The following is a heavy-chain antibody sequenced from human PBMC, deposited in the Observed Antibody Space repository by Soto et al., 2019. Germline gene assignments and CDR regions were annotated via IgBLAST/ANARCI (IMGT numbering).Heavy chain of an antibody. CDR1: GYSFTSYW. D-gene: IGHD2-2*01. J-gene: IGHJ6*02. V-gene: IGHV5-10-1*01. CDR3: AYQLHTPNIDYTYGMDV. Sequence: GECLKISCKGSGYSFTSYWVSWVRQMPGKGLMWMGRIDPSDSYTNYSPSFQGHVTISADKSISTAYLQWSSLKAADTAMYYCAYQLHTPNIDYTYGMDVRGQGTTLTVSS. CDR2: IDPSDSYT.